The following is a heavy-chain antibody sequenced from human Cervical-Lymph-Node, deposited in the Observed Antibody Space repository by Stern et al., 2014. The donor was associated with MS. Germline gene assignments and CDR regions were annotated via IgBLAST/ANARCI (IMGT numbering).Heavy chain of an antibody. D-gene: IGHD2-8*02. V-gene: IGHV4-39*01. CDR1: GDSISSYTHY. Sequence: QVQLVESGPGLVKPSATLSLTCAVSGDSISSYTHYWAWIRQPPGKGLEWIGSVYYSGATYYNPSLKSPVIISVDTSKNPSSRGLNSVTAADTAVYYCAKHACTGAACPFDLWGQGTLVTVSS. CDR3: AKHACTGAACPFDL. CDR2: VYYSGAT. J-gene: IGHJ4*02.